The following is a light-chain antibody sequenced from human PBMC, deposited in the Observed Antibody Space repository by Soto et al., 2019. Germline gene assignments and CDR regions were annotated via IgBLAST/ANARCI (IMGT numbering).Light chain of an antibody. J-gene: IGLJ1*01. Sequence: QAVVTQPPSASGTPGQTVTISCSGSSSNIGSNTVTWYQHLPGTAPKLLIYSNNQRSSGVPGRFSGSKSGTSASLAITGVQSEDGADYYCAAWDDSLHVYFFGTGTKLTVL. V-gene: IGLV1-44*01. CDR2: SNN. CDR3: AAWDDSLHVYF. CDR1: SSNIGSNT.